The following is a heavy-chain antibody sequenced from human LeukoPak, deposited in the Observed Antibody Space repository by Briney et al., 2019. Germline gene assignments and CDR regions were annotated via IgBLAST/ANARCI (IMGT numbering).Heavy chain of an antibody. Sequence: GESLKISCEGIGYSFTNYWIGWVRQMPGKDLEWMGIIYPGDSDTTYSAAFQGQVTISADKSISTAYLQWSSLKASDTAMYYCARPGIVGATTPEYFQHWGQGTLVTVSS. CDR3: ARPGIVGATTPEYFQH. J-gene: IGHJ1*01. CDR1: GYSFTNYW. CDR2: IYPGDSDT. V-gene: IGHV5-51*01. D-gene: IGHD1-26*01.